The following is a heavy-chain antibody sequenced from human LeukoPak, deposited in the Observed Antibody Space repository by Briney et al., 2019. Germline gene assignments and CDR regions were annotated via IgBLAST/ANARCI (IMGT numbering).Heavy chain of an antibody. D-gene: IGHD3-10*01. CDR3: VTRRYYGSGSYYNEDYFDY. J-gene: IGHJ4*02. V-gene: IGHV3-48*01. Sequence: GGSLRLSCAASGFTFSTYSMNWVRQAPGKGLEWVSYISSSSSTIYYADSVKGRFTISRDNSKNTLYLQMSSLRAEDTTVYYCVTRRYYGSGSYYNEDYFDYWGQGTLVTVSS. CDR1: GFTFSTYS. CDR2: ISSSSSTI.